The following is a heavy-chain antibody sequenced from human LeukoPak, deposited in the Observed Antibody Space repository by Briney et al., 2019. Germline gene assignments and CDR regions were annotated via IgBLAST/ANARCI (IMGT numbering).Heavy chain of an antibody. J-gene: IGHJ6*02. CDR1: GFTFSDYN. D-gene: IGHD3-9*01. CDR3: ARSIGLTGGGVDV. CDR2: ITNGGSTI. V-gene: IGHV3-11*01. Sequence: GGSLRLSCAATGFTFSDYNMNWVRQAPGKGLEWVSYITNGGSTIHHADSVKRRFPISRDNAKKTLYLQMNSLRAEDTAVYYCARSIGLTGGGVDVWDQGTTITVSS.